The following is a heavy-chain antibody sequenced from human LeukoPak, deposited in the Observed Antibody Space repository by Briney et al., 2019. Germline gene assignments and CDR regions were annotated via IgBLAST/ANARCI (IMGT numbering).Heavy chain of an antibody. Sequence: SETLSLTCAVYGGSFSGYYWSWIRQPPGKGLEWIGEINHSGSTNHNPSLKSRVTISVDTSKNQFSLRLSSVTAADTAVYYCARVMYYFDYWGQGTLVTVSS. CDR1: GGSFSGYY. CDR2: INHSGST. V-gene: IGHV4-34*01. J-gene: IGHJ4*02. CDR3: ARVMYYFDY.